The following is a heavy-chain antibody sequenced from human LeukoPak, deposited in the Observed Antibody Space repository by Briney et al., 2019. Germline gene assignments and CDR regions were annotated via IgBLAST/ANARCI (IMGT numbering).Heavy chain of an antibody. V-gene: IGHV3-23*01. Sequence: GGSLRLSCAASGFTFSCYAMSWVRQAPGKGLEWVSAISGSGGSTYYADSVKGRFTISRDNSKNTLYLQMNSLRAEDTAVYYCAKVGAGMVRGVIASVYGMDVWGQGTTVTVSS. CDR1: GFTFSCYA. J-gene: IGHJ6*02. CDR2: ISGSGGST. D-gene: IGHD3-10*01. CDR3: AKVGAGMVRGVIASVYGMDV.